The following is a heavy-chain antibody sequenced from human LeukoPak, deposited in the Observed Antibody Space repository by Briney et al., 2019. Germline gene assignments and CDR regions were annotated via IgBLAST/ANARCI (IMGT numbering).Heavy chain of an antibody. CDR2: IRSKAYGGTT. CDR1: GFTFGDYA. J-gene: IGHJ4*02. V-gene: IGHV3-49*04. Sequence: GGSLRLSCTASGFTFGDYAMSWVRQAPGKGLEWVGFIRSKAYGGTTEYAASVKGRFTISRDDSKSIAYLQMNSLKTEDTAVYYCTIAADYYGSGSDYWGQGTLVTVSS. D-gene: IGHD3-10*01. CDR3: TIAADYYGSGSDY.